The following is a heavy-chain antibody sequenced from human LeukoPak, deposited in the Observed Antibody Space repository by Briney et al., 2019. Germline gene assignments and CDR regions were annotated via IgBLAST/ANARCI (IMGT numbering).Heavy chain of an antibody. CDR3: TTVGYGDNTFDS. D-gene: IGHD4-17*01. CDR2: ISGSRSTT. V-gene: IGHV3-48*01. CDR1: GFPFRNFA. Sequence: GGSLRLSCAASGFPFRNFAMNWVRQAPGKGLEWVSYISGSRSTTYYADSVKGRFTISRDNAKNSLDLQMNSLRAEDTAVYYCTTVGYGDNTFDSWGQGTLVTVSS. J-gene: IGHJ4*02.